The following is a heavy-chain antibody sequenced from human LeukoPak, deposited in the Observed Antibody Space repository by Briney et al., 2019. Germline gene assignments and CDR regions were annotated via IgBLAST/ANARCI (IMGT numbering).Heavy chain of an antibody. Sequence: PGGSLRLSCAASGFTCSSYGMQWVRQAPGKELEWVAFIRYDGSNKYYADSVKGRFTISRDNSKNTLYLQMNSLRAEDTAVYYCAKDDYGDQYNFDYWGQGTLVTVSS. CDR3: AKDDYGDQYNFDY. CDR2: IRYDGSNK. D-gene: IGHD4-17*01. V-gene: IGHV3-30*02. J-gene: IGHJ4*02. CDR1: GFTCSSYG.